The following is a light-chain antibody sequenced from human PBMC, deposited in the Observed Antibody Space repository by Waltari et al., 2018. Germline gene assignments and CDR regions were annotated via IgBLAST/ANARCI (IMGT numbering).Light chain of an antibody. CDR1: SSNVGAGYD. CDR3: QSFDSSLSASV. V-gene: IGLV1-40*01. Sequence: QPVLTQPPSMSGVPGQKVTIPCTGGSSNVGAGYDVHWYQQFPGTAPKLLIFGNNNRASGVPGRFSGSRSGTSASLAIAGVQSEDEAVYYCQSFDSSLSASVFGGGTKLTVL. CDR2: GNN. J-gene: IGLJ3*02.